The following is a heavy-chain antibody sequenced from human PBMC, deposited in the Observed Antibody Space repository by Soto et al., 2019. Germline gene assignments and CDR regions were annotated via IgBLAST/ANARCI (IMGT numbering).Heavy chain of an antibody. D-gene: IGHD1-1*01. J-gene: IGHJ5*01. V-gene: IGHV1-18*04. CDR2: ISGNNGAT. CDR3: VRDLKYLRVTGNWFDS. CDR1: GYSFANYG. Sequence: ASVKVSCKASGYSFANYGISWRRQAPGQGLEWMGWISGNNGATNFAPKVQDRITMTLDTSTGVASLTLRSLRSDDTAIYYCVRDLKYLRVTGNWFDSSGQGTLVTLSS.